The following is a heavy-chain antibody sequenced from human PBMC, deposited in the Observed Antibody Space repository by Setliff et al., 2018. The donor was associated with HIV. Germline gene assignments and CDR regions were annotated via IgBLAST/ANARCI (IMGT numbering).Heavy chain of an antibody. CDR1: GFNFNNHA. CDR3: VRDDSNGPNSLDP. Sequence: PGGSLRFSCAASGFNFNNHAMHWVRQAPGKGPECVAVISDDGSAKYYGDSVKGRFTISRDNSKDTLYLDLNSLRSEDTAVYYCVRDDSNGPNSLDPWGQGTLVTVSS. J-gene: IGHJ5*02. D-gene: IGHD2-8*01. CDR2: ISDDGSAK. V-gene: IGHV3-30*04.